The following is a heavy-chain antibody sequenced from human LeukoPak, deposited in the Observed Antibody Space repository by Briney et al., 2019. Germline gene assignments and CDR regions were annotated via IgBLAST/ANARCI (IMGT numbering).Heavy chain of an antibody. V-gene: IGHV4-39*07. CDR2: IYYSGNT. Sequence: SETLSLTCTVSGDSISTSNSYWGWIRQPPGKGLEWIGSIYYSGNTYYNASLKSRVTISVDTSKNQFSLKLTSVTAADTAVYYCASPTYDNYAFDIWGQGTMVTVSS. J-gene: IGHJ3*02. D-gene: IGHD3-22*01. CDR1: GDSISTSNSY. CDR3: ASPTYDNYAFDI.